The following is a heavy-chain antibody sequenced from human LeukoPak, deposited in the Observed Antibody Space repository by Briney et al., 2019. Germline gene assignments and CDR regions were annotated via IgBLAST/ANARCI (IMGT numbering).Heavy chain of an antibody. D-gene: IGHD6-19*01. CDR2: FYYTGNT. J-gene: IGHJ4*02. V-gene: IGHV4-39*02. Sequence: PSETLSLTCSISGGSISSSSYYWRWIRQPPGKGLEWIGSFYYTGNTYYNPSLKSRVTISVDTSKNDLSLNLRSVTAADTAVYYCARTAGIAVAGSRQYFDYWGQGMLVTVSA. CDR1: GGSISSSSYY. CDR3: ARTAGIAVAGSRQYFDY.